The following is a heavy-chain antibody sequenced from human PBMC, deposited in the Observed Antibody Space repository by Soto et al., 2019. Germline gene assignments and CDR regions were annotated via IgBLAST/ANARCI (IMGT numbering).Heavy chain of an antibody. CDR3: ATDVLSVGPRSNDAFDV. CDR2: INPYDGNT. CDR1: GFTFGDNL. D-gene: IGHD2-8*02. J-gene: IGHJ3*01. V-gene: IGHV1-3*01. Sequence: QVQLVQSGAEVRKRGASVNISCWASGFTFGDNLINWMRQAPGQSLEWIGWINPYDGNTRYSQTFQGRVTICRHSSASIAYVEVTDLTSEDTAVYYCATDVLSVGPRSNDAFDVWGQGTMVTVSS.